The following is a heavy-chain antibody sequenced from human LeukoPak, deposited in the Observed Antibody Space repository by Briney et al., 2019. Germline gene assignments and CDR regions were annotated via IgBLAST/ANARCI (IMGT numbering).Heavy chain of an antibody. CDR1: GDSISSYY. Sequence: SETLSLTCDVSGDSISSYYWSWIRQPAGKGLEWLGRIYPSGSANYNPSLKSRLTISVDTSKNQFSLNLSSVTAADTAVYHCARTANNGFFDSWGQGTLVTVTS. V-gene: IGHV4-4*07. J-gene: IGHJ4*02. CDR2: IYPSGSA. CDR3: ARTANNGFFDS. D-gene: IGHD5-12*01.